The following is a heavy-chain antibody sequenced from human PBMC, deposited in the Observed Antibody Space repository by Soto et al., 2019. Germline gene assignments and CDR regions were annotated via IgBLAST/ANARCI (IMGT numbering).Heavy chain of an antibody. CDR2: IIPIFGTA. CDR1: GGTFSSYA. J-gene: IGHJ4*02. V-gene: IGHV1-69*13. D-gene: IGHD2-21*02. Sequence: GASVKVSCKASGGTFSSYAISWVRQAPGQGLEWMGGIIPIFGTANYAQKFQGRVTITADESTSTAYMELSSLRSEDTAVYYCARDLAYCGGDCPPSAYWGQGTLVTVSS. CDR3: ARDLAYCGGDCPPSAY.